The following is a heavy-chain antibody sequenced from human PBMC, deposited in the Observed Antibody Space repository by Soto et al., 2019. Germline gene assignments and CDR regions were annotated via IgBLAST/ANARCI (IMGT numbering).Heavy chain of an antibody. V-gene: IGHV1-69*01. D-gene: IGHD6-13*01. CDR2: IIPIFGTA. J-gene: IGHJ4*02. Sequence: QVQLVQSGAEVKKPGSSVKVSCKASGGTFSSYAISWVRQAPGQGLEWMGGIIPIFGTANYAQKFQGRVTITADESTSTAYMELSSLRSEDTAVXXXXRERSAAGTDGVDYWGQGTLVTVSS. CDR1: GGTFSSYA. CDR3: XRERSAAGTDGVDY.